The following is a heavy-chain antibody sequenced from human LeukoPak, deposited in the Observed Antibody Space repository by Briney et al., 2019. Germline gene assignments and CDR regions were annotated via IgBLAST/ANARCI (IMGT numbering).Heavy chain of an antibody. CDR3: ARESGGDFYYYYGMDV. Sequence: SVKVSCKASGGTFSSYAISWVRQAPGQGLEWMGRIIPILGIANYAQKFQGRVTITADKSTSTAYMELSSLRPEDTAVYYCARESGGDFYYYYGMDVWGQGTTVTVSS. CDR1: GGTFSSYA. CDR2: IIPILGIA. V-gene: IGHV1-69*04. D-gene: IGHD2-21*02. J-gene: IGHJ6*02.